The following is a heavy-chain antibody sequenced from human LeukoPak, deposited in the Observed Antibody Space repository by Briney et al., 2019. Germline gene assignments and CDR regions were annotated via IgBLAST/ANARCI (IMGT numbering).Heavy chain of an antibody. J-gene: IGHJ4*02. D-gene: IGHD5-24*01. Sequence: SENLSLTCTVSGGSISSYYWSWIRQPAGKGLEWIGRIYTSGSTNYNPSLKSRVTMSVDTSKNQFSLKLSSVTAADTAVYYCARGLSFYNLPLNDYWGQGTLVTVSS. V-gene: IGHV4-4*07. CDR2: IYTSGST. CDR3: ARGLSFYNLPLNDY. CDR1: GGSISSYY.